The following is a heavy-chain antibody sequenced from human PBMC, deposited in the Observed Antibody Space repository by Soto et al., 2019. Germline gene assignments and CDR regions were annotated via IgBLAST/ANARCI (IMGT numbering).Heavy chain of an antibody. J-gene: IGHJ6*02. V-gene: IGHV1-18*01. CDR2: ISAYNGNT. D-gene: IGHD1-26*01. CDR3: ARGRGSYYYYGMDV. CDR1: GYTFTSYG. Sequence: ASVKVSCKASGYTFTSYGISWVRQAPGQGLEWMGWISAYNGNTNYGQKLQGRVTMTTDTYTSTAYMELRSLRSDDTAVYYCARGRGSYYYYGMDVWGQGTTVTVSS.